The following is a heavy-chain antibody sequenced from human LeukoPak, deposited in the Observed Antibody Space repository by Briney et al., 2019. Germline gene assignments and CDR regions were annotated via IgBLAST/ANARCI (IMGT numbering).Heavy chain of an antibody. CDR2: ISTSGGST. J-gene: IGHJ4*02. CDR1: GFTFSSYG. V-gene: IGHV3-23*01. D-gene: IGHD3-22*01. CDR3: AKGVISRYFDY. Sequence: GRSLGLSCAASGFTFSSYGMSWVRQAPGKGLEWVSAISTSGGSTYYADSVKGRFTISRDNSNNTLYLQMNSLRAEDTAIYYCAKGVISRYFDYWGQGTLVTVSS.